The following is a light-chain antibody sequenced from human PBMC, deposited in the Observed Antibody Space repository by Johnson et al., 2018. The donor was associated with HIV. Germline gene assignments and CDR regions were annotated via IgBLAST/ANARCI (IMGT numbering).Light chain of an antibody. Sequence: HSVLTQPPLVSAAPGQKVTISCSGSSSNIGNNYVSWYQQFPGAAPKLLIYDDNKRPSRIPDRFSGSKSGTSATLGLTGLPTGDEADFYCGAWDSSLSAYVFGSGTKVTVL. J-gene: IGLJ1*01. CDR2: DDN. V-gene: IGLV1-51*01. CDR1: SSNIGNNY. CDR3: GAWDSSLSAYV.